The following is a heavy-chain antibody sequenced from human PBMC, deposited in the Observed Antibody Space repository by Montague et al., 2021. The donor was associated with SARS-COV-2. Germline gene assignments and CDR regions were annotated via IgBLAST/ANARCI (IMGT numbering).Heavy chain of an antibody. D-gene: IGHD5-12*01. CDR2: IYNSGTT. CDR3: ARTVVYSGFDYSWFDP. Sequence: TLSLTCTVSGGSINSGGYYWNWIRQHPGKGLEWIGYIYNSGTTSYSPSLGSRVTISLDTSKNLFSLKVRSVSAADTAVYYCARTVVYSGFDYSWFDPWGQGILVTVSS. J-gene: IGHJ5*02. V-gene: IGHV4-31*03. CDR1: GGSINSGGYY.